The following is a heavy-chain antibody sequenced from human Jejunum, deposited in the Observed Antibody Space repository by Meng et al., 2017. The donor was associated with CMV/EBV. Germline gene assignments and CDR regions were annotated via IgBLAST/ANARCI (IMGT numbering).Heavy chain of an antibody. J-gene: IGHJ4*02. CDR1: GFSLSTYGVG. D-gene: IGHD6-19*01. CDR2: VYWDDDN. Sequence: QITLKESGPTLVKPTQTLTLTCTFSGFSLSTYGVGVGWIRQPPGKALEWLAFVYWDDDNRFSPSLKSRITVTKDASKNQVFLTVANMDPVDAATYFCAHRRIKNSGWNEGCFDYWGQGTLVTVSS. V-gene: IGHV2-5*02. CDR3: AHRRIKNSGWNEGCFDY.